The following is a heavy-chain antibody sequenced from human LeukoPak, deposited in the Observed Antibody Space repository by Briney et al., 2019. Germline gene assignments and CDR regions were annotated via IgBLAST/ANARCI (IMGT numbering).Heavy chain of an antibody. D-gene: IGHD4-23*01. J-gene: IGHJ5*02. V-gene: IGHV4-38-2*01. CDR1: GYSISSGYY. CDR2: IYYSGST. CDR3: ASQPGGPTP. Sequence: SETLSLTCAVSGYSISSGYYWGWIRQPPGKGLEWIGSIYYSGSTYYNPSLKSRVTISVDTSKNQFSLKLSSVTAADTAVYYCASQPGGPTPWGQGTLVTVSS.